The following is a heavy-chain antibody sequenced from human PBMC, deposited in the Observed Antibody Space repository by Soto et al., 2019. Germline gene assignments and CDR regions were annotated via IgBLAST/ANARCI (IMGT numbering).Heavy chain of an antibody. D-gene: IGHD1-1*01. J-gene: IGHJ4*02. CDR1: GFTFSAYW. Sequence: PGGSLRLSCEVSGFTFSAYWMQWVRQVPGKGLIWVSRISDDGSTTTYADSVKGRFTISRDNAKNTLYLQMNSLRADDTGLYYCTRGPRVSFTGTGAHWGQGTLVTVSS. CDR2: ISDDGSTT. CDR3: TRGPRVSFTGTGAH. V-gene: IGHV3-74*01.